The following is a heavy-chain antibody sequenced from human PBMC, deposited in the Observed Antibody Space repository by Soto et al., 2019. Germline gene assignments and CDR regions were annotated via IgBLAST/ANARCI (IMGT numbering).Heavy chain of an antibody. V-gene: IGHV3-23*01. CDR1: GFTFSSYA. D-gene: IGHD6-19*01. CDR2: ISGSGGST. CDR3: AKGEAVAGPTYYYYYYMDV. J-gene: IGHJ6*03. Sequence: GGSLRLSCAASGFTFSSYAMSWVRQAPGKGLEWVSAISGSGGSTYYADSVKGRFTISRDNSKNTLYLQMNSLRAEDTAVYYCAKGEAVAGPTYYYYYYMDVWGKGTTVTVSS.